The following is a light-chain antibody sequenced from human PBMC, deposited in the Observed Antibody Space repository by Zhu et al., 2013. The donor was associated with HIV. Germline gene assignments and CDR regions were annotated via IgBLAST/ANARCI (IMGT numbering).Light chain of an antibody. CDR1: QGVAIDS. CDR3: QLYGRSPPYT. J-gene: IGKJ2*01. CDR2: GAS. V-gene: IGKV3-20*01. Sequence: EIVLTQSPGTLSLSPGERATLSCRASQGVAIDSLAWYQQKPGQAPRLLIYGASSRASGIPPRFSGGGSGTDFTLTITRLEPEDFAVYYCQLYGRSPPYTFGQGTKLE.